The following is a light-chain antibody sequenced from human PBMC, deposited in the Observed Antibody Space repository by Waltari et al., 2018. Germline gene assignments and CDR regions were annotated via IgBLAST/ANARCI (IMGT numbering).Light chain of an antibody. CDR1: QSLLHSIGYDY. V-gene: IGKV2-28*01. CDR2: LGS. Sequence: DIVMTQSPLSLPVTPGEPASISCRSSQSLLHSIGYDYLDWYLQKPGQSPQLLIYLGSNRASGVPDRFSGSGSGTDFTLKISRVEAGDVGVYYCMQALQTPISFGQGTKLEIK. J-gene: IGKJ2*03. CDR3: MQALQTPIS.